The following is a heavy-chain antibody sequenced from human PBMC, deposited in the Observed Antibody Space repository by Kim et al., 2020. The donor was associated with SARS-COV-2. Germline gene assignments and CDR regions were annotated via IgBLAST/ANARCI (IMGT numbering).Heavy chain of an antibody. D-gene: IGHD3-22*01. J-gene: IGHJ6*02. CDR3: AKDRSDSYYYYGMDV. V-gene: IGHV3-30*18. CDR1: GFTFSSYG. Sequence: GGSLRLSCAASGFTFSSYGMHWVRQAPGKGLEWVAVISYDGSNKYYADSVKGRFTISRDNSKNTLYLQMNSLRAEDTAVYYCAKDRSDSYYYYGMDVWG. CDR2: ISYDGSNK.